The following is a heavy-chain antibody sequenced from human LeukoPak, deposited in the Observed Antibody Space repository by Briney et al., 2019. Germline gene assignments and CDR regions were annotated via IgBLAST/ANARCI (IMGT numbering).Heavy chain of an antibody. CDR1: DGSFSDYY. CDR3: ARGVRGSTGWNSYYNYFYLDV. J-gene: IGHJ6*03. V-gene: IGHV4-34*01. D-gene: IGHD1-7*01. Sequence: SETLSLTSAVFDGSFSDYYWSWVRQPPGKGLEWIGEINYSGRTNYYPSLTSRATLSIDTSKNQFSLKLSSVTVADTAVYYCARGVRGSTGWNSYYNYFYLDVWGKGTTVTVSS. CDR2: INYSGRT.